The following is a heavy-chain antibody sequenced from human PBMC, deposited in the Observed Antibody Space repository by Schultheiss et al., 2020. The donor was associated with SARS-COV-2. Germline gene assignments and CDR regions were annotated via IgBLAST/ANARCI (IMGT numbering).Heavy chain of an antibody. CDR2: IYSGGST. J-gene: IGHJ4*02. CDR3: ARDAPVTVGFDY. CDR1: GFTVSSNY. Sequence: GGSLRLSCAASGFTVSSNYMSWVRQAPGKGLEWVSVIYSGGSTYYADSVKGRFTISRDNSKNTLYLQMNSLRAEDTAVYYCARDAPVTVGFDYWGQGTLVTVSS. D-gene: IGHD2-15*01. V-gene: IGHV3-66*01.